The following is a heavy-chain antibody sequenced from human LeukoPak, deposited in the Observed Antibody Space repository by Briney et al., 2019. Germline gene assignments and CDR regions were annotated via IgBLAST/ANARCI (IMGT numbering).Heavy chain of an antibody. Sequence: GGSLRLSCAVSGFTFSNHLMSWVRQAPGKGLEWVSSLSGSGYNTYYADSVKGRFTISRDNSKNTVYLQMNSLRAEDTAVYYCAKDPYGTRYFDYWGQGTLVTVSS. J-gene: IGHJ4*02. D-gene: IGHD2-2*01. CDR3: AKDPYGTRYFDY. CDR1: GFTFSNHL. V-gene: IGHV3-23*01. CDR2: LSGSGYNT.